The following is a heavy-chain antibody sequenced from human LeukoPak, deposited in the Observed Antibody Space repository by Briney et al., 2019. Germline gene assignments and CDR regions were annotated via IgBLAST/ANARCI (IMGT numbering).Heavy chain of an antibody. CDR1: GGSISSGGYY. D-gene: IGHD5-12*01. V-gene: IGHV4-31*03. J-gene: IGHJ3*02. Sequence: PSETLSLTCTVSGGSISSGGYYWSWIRQHPGKGLEWIGYIYYSGSTYYNPSLKSRVTISVDTSKNQISLKLSSVTAADTAVYYCARGNSGYDYAFDIWGQGTMVSVSS. CDR3: ARGNSGYDYAFDI. CDR2: IYYSGST.